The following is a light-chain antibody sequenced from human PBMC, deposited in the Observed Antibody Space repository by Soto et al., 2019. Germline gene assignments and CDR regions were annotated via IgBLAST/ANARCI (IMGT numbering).Light chain of an antibody. CDR1: SSEVGAYSY. J-gene: IGLJ3*02. Sequence: QSVLTQPASVSGSPGQSITISCTGTSSEVGAYSYVSWYQQHPAKAPRLIISEVTNRPSGVSNRFSGSKSGNTASLTISGLQVEDEADYFCSSFTSRDTLVFGGGTKLTVL. V-gene: IGLV2-14*01. CDR3: SSFTSRDTLV. CDR2: EVT.